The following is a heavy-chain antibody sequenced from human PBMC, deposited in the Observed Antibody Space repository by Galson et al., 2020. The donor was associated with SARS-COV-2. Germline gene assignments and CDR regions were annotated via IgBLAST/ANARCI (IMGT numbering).Heavy chain of an antibody. CDR3: ASRGVVIRDISFDN. D-gene: IGHD2-21*01. J-gene: IGHJ4*02. V-gene: IGHV3-74*01. CDR2: LNSDGISA. Sequence: GGSLRLSCVASGFTFSRFDMHWVRQAPGKGLVWVSRLNSDGISAFYADSVEGRFTISRDNAKNTLYLQMHSLRAEDTAVYYCASRGVVIRDISFDNWGQGTLVTDSS. CDR1: GFTFSRFD.